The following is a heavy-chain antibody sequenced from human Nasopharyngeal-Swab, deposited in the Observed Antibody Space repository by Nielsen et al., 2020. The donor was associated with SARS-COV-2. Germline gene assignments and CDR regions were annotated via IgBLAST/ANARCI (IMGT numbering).Heavy chain of an antibody. J-gene: IGHJ2*01. Sequence: GESLKISCTASGFTFSAYWMYWVRQAPGKGLVWVSRINSDGSNTAYADSVKGRFSISRDNAKNTVYLQMNSLRVEDTAVYYCARDGNLRTVRYFDLWGRGSLVTVSS. V-gene: IGHV3-74*01. CDR2: INSDGSNT. CDR3: ARDGNLRTVRYFDL. CDR1: GFTFSAYW. D-gene: IGHD4-17*01.